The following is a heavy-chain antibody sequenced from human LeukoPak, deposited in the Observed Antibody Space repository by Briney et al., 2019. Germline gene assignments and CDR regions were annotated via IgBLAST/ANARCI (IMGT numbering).Heavy chain of an antibody. CDR1: GYTFTSYD. Sequence: GASVKVSCKASGYTFTSYDIHWVRQATGQGLEWMGRINPNRGDTGYAQKFQGRVTMTRDTSTSTVSMELRILRSEDTAVYYCAREKISGTYYFDIWGQGTMVTVSS. J-gene: IGHJ3*02. V-gene: IGHV1-8*01. CDR3: AREKISGTYYFDI. D-gene: IGHD1-26*01. CDR2: INPNRGDT.